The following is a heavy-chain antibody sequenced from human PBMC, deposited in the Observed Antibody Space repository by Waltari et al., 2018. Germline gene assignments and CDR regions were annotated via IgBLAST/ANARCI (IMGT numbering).Heavy chain of an antibody. CDR2: VYYTGST. V-gene: IGHV4-59*01. Sequence: QVQLQESGPGLVKPSETLSLSCTVSGGSIITYYWSWIRQPPGQGLEWSGYVYYTGSTTYNPSLRSRVTISVDTSKYQFSLKVTSVTPADTAVYYCARGEDRFDYWGQGTLVTVSS. J-gene: IGHJ4*02. CDR3: ARGEDRFDY. CDR1: GGSIITYY.